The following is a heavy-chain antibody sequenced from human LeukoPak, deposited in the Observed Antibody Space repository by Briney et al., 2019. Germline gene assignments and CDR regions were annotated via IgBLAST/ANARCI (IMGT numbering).Heavy chain of an antibody. D-gene: IGHD1-26*01. V-gene: IGHV1-8*03. Sequence: ASVKVSCKASGYTFTSYDINWVRQATGQGLEWMGWMNPNSGNTGYAQKFQGRVTITRNTSISTAYMELSSLRSVDTAVYYCARAPGGSYNYYYYYMDVWGKGTTVTVSS. J-gene: IGHJ6*03. CDR2: MNPNSGNT. CDR3: ARAPGGSYNYYYYYMDV. CDR1: GYTFTSYD.